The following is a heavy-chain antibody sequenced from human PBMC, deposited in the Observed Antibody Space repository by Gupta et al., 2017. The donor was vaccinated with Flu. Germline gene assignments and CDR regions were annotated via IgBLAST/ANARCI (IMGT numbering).Heavy chain of an antibody. V-gene: IGHV1-69*06. CDR2: FIPVFDTT. CDR3: ATLPGDFSNWFHT. Sequence: QVQLVQSGPEVKKPGSSVKVSCTASGGTFSSGFSWVRQAPGQGLEWVGGFIPVFDTTKYAESFQGRVTISADRSTNTVYMEVRTLRSEDTAVYYCATLPGDFSNWFHTWGQGTLVSVSS. J-gene: IGHJ5*02. CDR1: GGTFSSG. D-gene: IGHD4-17*01.